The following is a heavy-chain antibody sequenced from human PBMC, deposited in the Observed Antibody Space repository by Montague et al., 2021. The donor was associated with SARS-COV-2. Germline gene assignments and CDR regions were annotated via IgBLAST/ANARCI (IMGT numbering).Heavy chain of an antibody. Sequence: SLRLSCAASGFTFSNYDMNWVLQSPGKGPGWISYISTSAYTTSYAGSVKCRFTISRDNGKNSLYLQMNSLRVEDTAVYYCTRDYRSIVGDGLDIWGQGTKVTVSS. CDR3: TRDYRSIVGDGLDI. D-gene: IGHD3-16*02. CDR2: ISTSAYTT. CDR1: GFTFSNYD. V-gene: IGHV3-48*03. J-gene: IGHJ3*02.